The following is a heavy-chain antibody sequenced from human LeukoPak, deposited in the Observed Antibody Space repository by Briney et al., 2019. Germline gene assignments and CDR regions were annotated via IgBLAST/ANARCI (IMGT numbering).Heavy chain of an antibody. CDR1: GFSFDDYA. D-gene: IGHD2-2*01. Sequence: GGSLRLSCAASGFSFDDYAMHWVRQAPGKGLEWVSGISWNSGSIGYADSVKGRFTISRDNAKNSLYLQMNSLRAEDAAFYYCVKERLCTSSCYGAFDIWGQGTMVTVSS. J-gene: IGHJ3*02. CDR3: VKERLCTSSCYGAFDI. V-gene: IGHV3-9*01. CDR2: ISWNSGSI.